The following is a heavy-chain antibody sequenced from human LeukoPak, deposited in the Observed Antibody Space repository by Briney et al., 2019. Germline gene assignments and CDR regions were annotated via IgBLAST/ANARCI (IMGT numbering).Heavy chain of an antibody. J-gene: IGHJ4*02. Sequence: ASVKVSCKASGYTFTSYGISWVRQAPGQGLEWMGWISAYSGDTNYAQKFQGRATMTTDTSTSTVYMELSNLRSDDTAVYYCARTAARRFDYWGQGTLVTVSS. D-gene: IGHD6-6*01. CDR3: ARTAARRFDY. CDR1: GYTFTSYG. CDR2: ISAYSGDT. V-gene: IGHV1-18*01.